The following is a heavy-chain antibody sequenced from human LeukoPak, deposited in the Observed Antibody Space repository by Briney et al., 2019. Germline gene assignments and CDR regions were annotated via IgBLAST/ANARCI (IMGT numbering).Heavy chain of an antibody. V-gene: IGHV3-13*04. CDR2: FIPAGDR. J-gene: IGHJ5*01. Sequence: GGSLRLSCAASGFTFSSHDMHWVRQAAGKGLEWVSGFIPAGDRYYAESVKVRFTISRDNAKSSLYLQMNSLRVGDTAIYYYVRGGLWGISSNWLESWGQGILVTVSS. CDR1: GFTFSSHD. CDR3: VRGGLWGISSNWLES. D-gene: IGHD7-27*01.